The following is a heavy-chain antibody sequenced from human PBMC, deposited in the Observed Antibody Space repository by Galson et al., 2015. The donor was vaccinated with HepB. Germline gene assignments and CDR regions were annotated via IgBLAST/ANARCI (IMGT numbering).Heavy chain of an antibody. CDR2: IWYDGNSK. CDR1: GFTFTNYG. D-gene: IGHD5-18*01. Sequence: SLRLSCAASGFTFTNYGIHWVRQAPGKGLEWVAVIWYDGNSKQYADSVKGRFTISRDNSRNTVYLQMNTLRVEDTAVYYCVRDAKMDTEIDYMDVWGKGTTVTVSS. V-gene: IGHV3-33*01. J-gene: IGHJ6*03. CDR3: VRDAKMDTEIDYMDV.